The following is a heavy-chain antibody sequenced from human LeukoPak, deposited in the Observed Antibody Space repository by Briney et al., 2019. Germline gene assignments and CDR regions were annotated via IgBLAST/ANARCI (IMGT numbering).Heavy chain of an antibody. Sequence: GGSLRLSCAASGFTFSSYGMHWVRQAPGKGLEWVAFIRYDGSNKYYADSVKGRFTISRDNAKNSLYLQMNSLRADDTAVYYCAMKAVPRPRLHDAFDFWGQGTVVSVSS. CDR2: IRYDGSNK. CDR1: GFTFSSYG. V-gene: IGHV3-30*02. J-gene: IGHJ3*01. D-gene: IGHD5-24*01. CDR3: AMKAVPRPRLHDAFDF.